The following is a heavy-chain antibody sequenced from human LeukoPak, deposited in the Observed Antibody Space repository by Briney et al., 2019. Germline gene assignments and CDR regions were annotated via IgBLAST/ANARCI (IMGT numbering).Heavy chain of an antibody. J-gene: IGHJ4*02. Sequence: GASVKVSCKTSGYTFTSYYMHWVRQAPGQGLEWMGVINPSGGSTGYAQRFQGRVTMTRDTSTSTVHMELSSLRSEDTAVYYCARVGAAPGHFDYWGQGTQLTVSS. D-gene: IGHD6-13*01. CDR1: GYTFTSYY. CDR2: INPSGGST. CDR3: ARVGAAPGHFDY. V-gene: IGHV1-46*01.